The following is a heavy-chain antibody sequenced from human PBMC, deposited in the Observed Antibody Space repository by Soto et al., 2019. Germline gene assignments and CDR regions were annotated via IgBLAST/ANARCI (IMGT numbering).Heavy chain of an antibody. Sequence: GGSLRLSCAASGFTFSSYWMSWVRQAPGKGLEWVANIKQDGSEKYYVDSVKGRFTISRDNAKNSLYLQMNSLRAEDTAVYYCARDQGYCTNGVCYTDYYYYYMDVWGKGTTVTVSS. CDR2: IKQDGSEK. CDR1: GFTFSSYW. J-gene: IGHJ6*03. D-gene: IGHD2-8*01. V-gene: IGHV3-7*01. CDR3: ARDQGYCTNGVCYTDYYYYYMDV.